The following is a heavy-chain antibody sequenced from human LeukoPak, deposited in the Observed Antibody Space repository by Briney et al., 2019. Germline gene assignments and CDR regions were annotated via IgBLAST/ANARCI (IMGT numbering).Heavy chain of an antibody. V-gene: IGHV5-10-1*04. CDR3: ARRLGYGATHFDY. CDR2: IDPRDSYT. CDR1: GYTFTNYW. J-gene: IGHJ4*02. D-gene: IGHD5-12*01. Sequence: GESLKISCKGSGYTFTNYWISWVRQMPGKGLEWMGRIDPRDSYTNYSPSFQGQVTISADKSISTAYLQWSSLKASDTAMYYCARRLGYGATHFDYWGQGTLVTVSS.